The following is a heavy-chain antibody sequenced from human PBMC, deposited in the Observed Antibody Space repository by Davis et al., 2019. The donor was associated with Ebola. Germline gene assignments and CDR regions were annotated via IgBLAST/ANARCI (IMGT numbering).Heavy chain of an antibody. J-gene: IGHJ4*02. CDR2: FYDQST. CDR1: GFTVSSNH. V-gene: IGHV3-53*05. D-gene: IGHD6-19*01. CDR3: ATTQWLREFDN. Sequence: GGSLRLSCAASGFTVSSNHMSWARQAPGKGLEWVSVFYDQSTAYADSVRGRFIISRDKSNNTLYLEMNSLRVDDTAVYYCATTQWLREFDNWGQGTLVTVSS.